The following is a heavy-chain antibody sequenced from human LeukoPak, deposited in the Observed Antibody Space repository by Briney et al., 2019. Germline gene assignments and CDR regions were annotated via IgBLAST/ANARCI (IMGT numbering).Heavy chain of an antibody. CDR3: AKVPLGMTTVVTGTYFDY. V-gene: IGHV3-9*01. CDR1: GFTFSSYA. CDR2: ISWNSGSI. D-gene: IGHD4-23*01. J-gene: IGHJ4*02. Sequence: GGSLRLSCAASGFTFSSYAMHWVRQAPGKGLEWVSGISWNSGSIGYADSVKGRFTISRDNAKNSLYLQMNSLRAEDTALYYCAKVPLGMTTVVTGTYFDYWGQGTLVTVSS.